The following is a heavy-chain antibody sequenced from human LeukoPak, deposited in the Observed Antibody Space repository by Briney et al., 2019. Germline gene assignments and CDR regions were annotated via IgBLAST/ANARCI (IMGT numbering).Heavy chain of an antibody. D-gene: IGHD1/OR15-1a*01. V-gene: IGHV1-2*02. J-gene: IGHJ4*02. CDR1: VYTLTRYY. CDR3: CTGTGYFDY. CDR2: IYPNSGGT. Sequence: ASEKVSSKASVYTLTRYYIHWVGQAPGQEGEGVGWIYPNSGGTNYAQKIQGRVTITRDTSLSTASMELSRLGSDDTRRDLCCTGTGYFDYWGQGTLVTVSS.